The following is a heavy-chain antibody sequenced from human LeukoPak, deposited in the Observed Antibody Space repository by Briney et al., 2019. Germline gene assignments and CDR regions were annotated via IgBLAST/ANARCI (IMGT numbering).Heavy chain of an antibody. CDR2: IREDGTEK. CDR1: GFTFSGAW. V-gene: IGHV3-7*01. Sequence: GGSLRLSCTASGFTFSGAWMTWVRQAPGKGLEWVANIREDGTEKNYVDSVKGRFTISRDNAKNSLFLQMSNLRDDDTAIYYCARGGSYSSNAFDIWGQGTMVTVSA. J-gene: IGHJ3*02. D-gene: IGHD1-26*01. CDR3: ARGGSYSSNAFDI.